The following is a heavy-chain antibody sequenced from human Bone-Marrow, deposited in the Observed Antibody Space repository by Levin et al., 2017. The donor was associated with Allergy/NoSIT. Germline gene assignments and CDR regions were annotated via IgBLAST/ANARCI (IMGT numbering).Heavy chain of an antibody. V-gene: IGHV3-48*01. CDR3: ARDGGEIPYSTSSLEY. Sequence: GGSLRLSCVASGFTLSSYAINWVRQAPGKGLEWVSYISSSGNTIYYADSVKGRFTISRDNANNSLYLLMHSLRADDTAVYYCARDGGEIPYSTSSLEYWGQGTLVTVSS. CDR2: ISSSGNTI. J-gene: IGHJ4*02. D-gene: IGHD6-6*01. CDR1: GFTLSSYA.